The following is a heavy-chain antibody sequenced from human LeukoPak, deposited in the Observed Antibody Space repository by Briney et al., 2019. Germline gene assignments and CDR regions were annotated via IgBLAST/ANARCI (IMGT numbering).Heavy chain of an antibody. J-gene: IGHJ4*02. CDR3: AKVTYGSGTYGAFDY. CDR1: GFTFSNYG. D-gene: IGHD3-10*01. V-gene: IGHV3-23*01. Sequence: GGTLRLSCAASGFTFSNYGMNWVRQAPGKGLEWVSGIGGLGDRIYYADSVRGRFTISRDNSKNTLYLYMNSLRAEDTAVYYCAKVTYGSGTYGAFDYWGQGTLVTVSS. CDR2: IGGLGDRI.